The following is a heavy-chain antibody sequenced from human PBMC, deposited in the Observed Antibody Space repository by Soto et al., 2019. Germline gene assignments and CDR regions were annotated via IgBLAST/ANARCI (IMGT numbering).Heavy chain of an antibody. CDR3: AKTLSYYYYDGSGYPHFDS. CDR2: ISGNGGLT. J-gene: IGHJ4*02. V-gene: IGHV3-23*01. CDR1: GFTFSSYA. Sequence: EVQLLESGGGLVQPGGSLRLSCAASGFTFSSYAMSWVRQAPGKGLEWIASISGNGGLTYYADSMKGRFTISRDNSRNTLFLQMNSLRADDAALYYCAKTLSYYYYDGSGYPHFDSWGQGTLVTVSS. D-gene: IGHD3-22*01.